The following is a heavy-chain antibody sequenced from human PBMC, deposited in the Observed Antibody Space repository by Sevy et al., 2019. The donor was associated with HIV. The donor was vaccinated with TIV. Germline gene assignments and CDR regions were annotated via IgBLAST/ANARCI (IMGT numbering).Heavy chain of an antibody. CDR2: ISAYNGNT. J-gene: IGHJ4*02. CDR1: GYTFTSYG. V-gene: IGHV1-18*01. D-gene: IGHD3-3*01. CDR3: SRYRITIFGVVEYYFDY. Sequence: ASVKVSCKASGYTFTSYGISWVRQAPGQGLEWMGWISAYNGNTNSAQKLQGRVTMTSDTSTSTAYMELRSLRSDDTAVYYCSRYRITIFGVVEYYFDYWGQGTLVTVSS.